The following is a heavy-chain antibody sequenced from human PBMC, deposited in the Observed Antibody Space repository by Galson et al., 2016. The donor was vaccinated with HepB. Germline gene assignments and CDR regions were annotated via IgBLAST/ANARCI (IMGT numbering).Heavy chain of an antibody. Sequence: SETLSLTCTVSDGSISSGSFSWGWIRQPPGKGLETIGTVYRGTTYYNPSLEGRVTISVDMSTDLLSLKLTSLTAADAGVYYCARAGLLTKASFESWGHGILVAVSS. CDR2: VYRGTT. J-gene: IGHJ4*01. CDR3: ARAGLLTKASFES. V-gene: IGHV4-39*01. CDR1: DGSISSGSFS. D-gene: IGHD4/OR15-4a*01.